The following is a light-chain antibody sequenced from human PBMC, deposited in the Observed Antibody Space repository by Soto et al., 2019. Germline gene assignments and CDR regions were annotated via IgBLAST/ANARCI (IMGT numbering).Light chain of an antibody. CDR2: DVS. Sequence: QSALTQPRSVSGSPGQSVTISCTGTSSDVGAYNYVSWYQHHPGKAPKVMIYDVSERPSGVPDRFSGSKSDNKASLTISGLQAEDEADYYCCSSAGSYSWVFSGGTKLTVL. V-gene: IGLV2-11*01. CDR1: SSDVGAYNY. CDR3: CSSAGSYSWV. J-gene: IGLJ3*02.